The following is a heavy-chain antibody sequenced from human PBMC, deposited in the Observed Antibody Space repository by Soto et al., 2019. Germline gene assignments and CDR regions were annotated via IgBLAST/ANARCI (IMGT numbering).Heavy chain of an antibody. CDR3: ARVPPCSGGSCRYYYYMDV. D-gene: IGHD2-15*01. V-gene: IGHV1-8*01. Sequence: ASVKVSCKASGYTFTSYDINWVRQATGQGLEWMGWMNPNSGNTGYAQKFQGRVTMTRNTSISTAYMELSSLRSEDTAVYYCARVPPCSGGSCRYYYYMDVWGKGTTVTVSS. CDR1: GYTFTSYD. CDR2: MNPNSGNT. J-gene: IGHJ6*03.